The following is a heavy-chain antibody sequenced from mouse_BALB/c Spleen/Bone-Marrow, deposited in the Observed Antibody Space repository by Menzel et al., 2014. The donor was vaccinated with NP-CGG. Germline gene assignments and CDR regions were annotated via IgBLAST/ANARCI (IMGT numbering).Heavy chain of an antibody. Sequence: QVQLQQSGPELVKPGASVKISCRASGYAFSSSWMNWVKQRPGQGLEWIGRIYPGDGDTKYNGKFKGKATLTADKSSSTAYMQLSSLTSVDSAVYFCARWDYAMDYWGQGTSVTVSS. CDR2: IYPGDGDT. V-gene: IGHV1-82*01. CDR1: GYAFSSSW. CDR3: ARWDYAMDY. J-gene: IGHJ4*01.